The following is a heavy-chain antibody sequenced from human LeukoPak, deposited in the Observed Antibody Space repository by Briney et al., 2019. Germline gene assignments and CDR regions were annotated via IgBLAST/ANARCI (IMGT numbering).Heavy chain of an antibody. V-gene: IGHV1-69*13. D-gene: IGHD2-2*01. CDR2: IIPIFGTA. CDR1: GGTFSSYA. CDR3: ARGYCSSTSCPNHYYYCYMDV. J-gene: IGHJ6*03. Sequence: SVKVSCKASGGTFSSYAISWVRQAPGQGLEWMGGIIPIFGTANYAQKFQGRVTITADESTSTAYMELSSLTSEDTAVYYCARGYCSSTSCPNHYYYCYMDVWGKGTTVTVSS.